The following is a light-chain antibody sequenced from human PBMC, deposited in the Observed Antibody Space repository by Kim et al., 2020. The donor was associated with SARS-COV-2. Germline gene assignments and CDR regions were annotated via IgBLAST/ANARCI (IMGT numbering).Light chain of an antibody. CDR1: QSINFW. CDR3: QQYGDQYSPWT. V-gene: IGKV1-5*03. Sequence: VVDRVSITCRASQSINFWLAWYQQRPGKAPKVLIYRASNLESGVPSRFSASGSGTEFTLTISSLQPDDFATYYCQQYGDQYSPWTFGQGTKVDIK. J-gene: IGKJ1*01. CDR2: RAS.